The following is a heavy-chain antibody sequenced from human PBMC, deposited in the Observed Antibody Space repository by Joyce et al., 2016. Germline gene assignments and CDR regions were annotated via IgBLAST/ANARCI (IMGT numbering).Heavy chain of an antibody. CDR3: ARGSGLGFCSGGSCLFDY. CDR2: ISSRSSYI. CDR1: GFTFSSYS. D-gene: IGHD2-15*01. V-gene: IGHV3-21*01. Sequence: EVQLVESGGGLVKPGGSLRLSCAASGFTFSSYSMNWVRQAPGKGLEGVSSISSRSSYIYYTDSVKGRFTISRDNAKNSLYLQMNSLRAEDTAVYYCARGSGLGFCSGGSCLFDYWGQGTLVTVSS. J-gene: IGHJ4*02.